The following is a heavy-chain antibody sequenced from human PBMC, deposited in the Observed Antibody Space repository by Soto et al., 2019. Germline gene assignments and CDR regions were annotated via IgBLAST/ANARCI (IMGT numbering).Heavy chain of an antibody. Sequence: SETLSLTCTVSGDSISSYSWSWIRQPPGKGLEWIGYVSSTGSTNYNPSLKSRLTMSLDTSTNEVSLSLTSVTAADAAVYFCARFSPPRKSYDSNPGWFDPWGQGIMVTVSS. CDR1: GDSISSYS. CDR3: ARFSPPRKSYDSNPGWFDP. V-gene: IGHV4-59*01. D-gene: IGHD3-22*01. J-gene: IGHJ5*02. CDR2: VSSTGST.